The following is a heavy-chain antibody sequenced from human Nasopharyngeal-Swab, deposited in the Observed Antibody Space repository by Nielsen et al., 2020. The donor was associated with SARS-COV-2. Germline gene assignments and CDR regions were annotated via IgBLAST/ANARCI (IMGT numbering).Heavy chain of an antibody. D-gene: IGHD2-15*01. CDR3: AHRLAAYSGPYFDY. V-gene: IGHV2-5*02. Sequence: SGPTLVKPTQTLTLTCTFSGFSLSTSAVGVGWIRQPPGKALEWLALIYWDDDKRYSPSLKSRLTITKDTSKNQVVLTMTNMDPVDTATYYCAHRLAAYSGPYFDYWGQGTLVTVSS. CDR1: GFSLSTSAVG. CDR2: IYWDDDK. J-gene: IGHJ4*02.